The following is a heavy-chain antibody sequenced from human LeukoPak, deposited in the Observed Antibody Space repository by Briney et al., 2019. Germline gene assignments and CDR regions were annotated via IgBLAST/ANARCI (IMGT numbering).Heavy chain of an antibody. D-gene: IGHD4/OR15-4a*01. CDR3: ARGLSNSPYYNLMDV. J-gene: IGHJ6*02. CDR1: GFIFSSYV. CDR2: ISGSGGTT. V-gene: IGHV3-23*01. Sequence: GGSLRLSCAASGFIFSSYVIRWVREAPGKGLEWVSGISGSGGTTSYADSVKGRFTISRDNSKNTVFLQMSSLRVEDTAVYYCARGLSNSPYYNLMDVWGQGTTVAVSS.